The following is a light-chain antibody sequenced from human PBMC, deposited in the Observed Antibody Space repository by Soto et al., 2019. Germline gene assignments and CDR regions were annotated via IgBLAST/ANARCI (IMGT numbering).Light chain of an antibody. V-gene: IGLV2-14*01. CDR2: DVS. CDR3: SSFTSSVTHV. CDR1: STDVGGYND. Sequence: QSALTQSASVSGSPGQSITISCTGTSTDVGGYNDVSWYQQHPGKAPKLILYDVSDRPSGISNRFSGSKSGNTASLTISGLQAEDEAPYYCSSFTSSVTHVFGSGTKVTVL. J-gene: IGLJ1*01.